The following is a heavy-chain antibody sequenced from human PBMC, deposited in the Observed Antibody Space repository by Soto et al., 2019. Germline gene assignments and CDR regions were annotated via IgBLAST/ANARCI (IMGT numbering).Heavy chain of an antibody. Sequence: PGGSLRLSCAASGFTFSSYGMHWVRQAPGKGLEWVAVIWYDGSNKYYADSVKGRFTISRDNSKNTLYLQMNSLRAEDTAVYYCARDREWQVLSYGMDVWGQGTTVTVSS. CDR2: IWYDGSNK. J-gene: IGHJ6*02. V-gene: IGHV3-33*01. CDR1: GFTFSSYG. D-gene: IGHD6-19*01. CDR3: ARDREWQVLSYGMDV.